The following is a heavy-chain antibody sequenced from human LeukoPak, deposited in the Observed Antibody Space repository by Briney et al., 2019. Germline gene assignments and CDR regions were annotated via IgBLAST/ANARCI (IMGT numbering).Heavy chain of an antibody. CDR1: GGSISSYY. V-gene: IGHV4-59*01. CDR2: MYYSGST. Sequence: SETLSLTCSVSGGSISSYYWSWIRQPPGKGLEWIGYMYYSGSTNYNPSLKSRVTISVDTSKTQFSLKLSSVTAADTAVYYCAARGEQLVFVVWGNGSRVTISS. CDR3: AARGEQLVFVV. J-gene: IGHJ6*04. D-gene: IGHD6-13*01.